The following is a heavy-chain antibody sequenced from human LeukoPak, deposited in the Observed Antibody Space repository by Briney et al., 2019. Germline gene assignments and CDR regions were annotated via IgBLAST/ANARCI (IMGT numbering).Heavy chain of an antibody. V-gene: IGHV4-38-2*01. J-gene: IGHJ4*02. Sequence: SETLSLTCAVSGYSISSGYYWGWIRQPPGKGLEWIGSIYHSGSTYYNPSLKSRVTISVDTSKNQFSLKLSSVTAADTAVYYCARAERYSRSYYRDLDYWGQGTLVTVSS. CDR1: GYSISSGYY. CDR3: ARAERYSRSYYRDLDY. D-gene: IGHD1-26*01. CDR2: IYHSGST.